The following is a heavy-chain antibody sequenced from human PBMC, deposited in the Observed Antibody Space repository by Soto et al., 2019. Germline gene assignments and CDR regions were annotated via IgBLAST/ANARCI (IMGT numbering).Heavy chain of an antibody. CDR1: GFTFNSYA. J-gene: IGHJ4*02. CDR3: ARLYDFWSGYTGTYYFDY. CDR2: ISGSGGST. V-gene: IGHV3-23*01. D-gene: IGHD3-3*01. Sequence: GGSLRLSCAASGFTFNSYAMSWVRQAPGKGLEWVSAISGSGGSTYYADSVKGRFTISRDNSKNTLYLQMNSLRAEDTAVYYCARLYDFWSGYTGTYYFDYWGQGTLVTVSS.